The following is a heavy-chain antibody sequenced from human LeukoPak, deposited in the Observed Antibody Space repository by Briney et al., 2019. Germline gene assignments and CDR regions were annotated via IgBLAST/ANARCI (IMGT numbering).Heavy chain of an antibody. CDR1: GFTFSSYG. J-gene: IGHJ4*02. Sequence: PGRSLRLSCAASGFTFSSYGMHWVRQAPGKGLEWVAVISYDGSNKYYADSVKGRFTISRDNSKNTLYLQMNSLRAKDTAVYYCAELGDYWGQGTLVTVSS. D-gene: IGHD3-16*01. V-gene: IGHV3-30*18. CDR2: ISYDGSNK. CDR3: AELGDY.